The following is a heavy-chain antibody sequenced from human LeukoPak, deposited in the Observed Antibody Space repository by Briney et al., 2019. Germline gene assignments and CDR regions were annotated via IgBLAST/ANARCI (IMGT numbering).Heavy chain of an antibody. Sequence: SVKVSCKASGGTFSSYAISWVRQAPGQGLEWMGGIIPIFGTANYAQKFQGRVTITADESTSTAYMELSSLRSEDTAVYYCARTYNWNYVSAFDIWGQGTMVTVSS. CDR3: ARTYNWNYVSAFDI. J-gene: IGHJ3*02. V-gene: IGHV1-69*13. D-gene: IGHD1-7*01. CDR2: IIPIFGTA. CDR1: GGTFSSYA.